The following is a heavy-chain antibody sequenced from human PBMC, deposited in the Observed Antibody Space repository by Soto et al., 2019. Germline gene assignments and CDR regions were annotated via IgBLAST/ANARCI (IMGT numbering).Heavy chain of an antibody. V-gene: IGHV1-8*01. Sequence: QVQLVQSGAEVKTPGASVKVSCKASGYTFTSYDISWVRQAPGQGLEWMGWMNPNNGNTGYAQKFQGRVTMTRNTSISTAYMELSSLRSEDTAVYYCARLLYCSGGSCYSYYYYYMDVWGKGTTVTVSS. CDR1: GYTFTSYD. D-gene: IGHD2-15*01. J-gene: IGHJ6*03. CDR2: MNPNNGNT. CDR3: ARLLYCSGGSCYSYYYYYMDV.